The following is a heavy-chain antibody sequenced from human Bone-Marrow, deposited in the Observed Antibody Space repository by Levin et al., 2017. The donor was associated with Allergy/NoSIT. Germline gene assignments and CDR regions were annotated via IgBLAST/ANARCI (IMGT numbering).Heavy chain of an antibody. J-gene: IGHJ4*02. CDR1: GFTFSNYW. V-gene: IGHV3-7*04. CDR3: AMDYH. Sequence: GESLKISCVVSGFTFSNYWVSWVRLAPEKGLEWVANIKGDGSEGSCVDSVKGRFTISRDNAKNSLYLQMDSLRVEDTAVYYCAMDYHWGQGTLVTVSS. CDR2: IKGDGSEG. D-gene: IGHD3-16*02.